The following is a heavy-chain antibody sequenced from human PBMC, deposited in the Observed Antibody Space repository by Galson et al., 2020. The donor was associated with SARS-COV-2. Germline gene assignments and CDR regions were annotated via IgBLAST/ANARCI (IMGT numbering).Heavy chain of an antibody. CDR3: ARDFGGYSGFYDAFDI. Sequence: SQTLSLTCTVSGGSISSGGYYWSWIRQHPGKGLEWIGYIYYSGSTYYNPSLKSRVTISVDTSKNQFSLKLSSVTAADTAVYYCARDFGGYSGFYDAFDIWGQGTMVTVSS. CDR2: IYYSGST. J-gene: IGHJ3*02. V-gene: IGHV4-31*03. CDR1: GGSISSGGYY. D-gene: IGHD5-12*01.